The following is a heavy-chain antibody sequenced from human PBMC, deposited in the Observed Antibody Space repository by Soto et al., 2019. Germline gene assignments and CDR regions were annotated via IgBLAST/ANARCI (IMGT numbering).Heavy chain of an antibody. V-gene: IGHV4-34*01. CDR2: VGHSGGT. J-gene: IGHJ5*02. Sequence: SETLSLTCAVSGGSFTGYTWIWIRQPPGKGLELIGEVGHSGGTNYNPSLKSRVTISIDTSRNQFSLKLSSVTAADTAVYYCARRVFSSSSWLDPGAQGTQVTVSS. CDR3: ARRVFSSSSWLDP. D-gene: IGHD6-13*01. CDR1: GGSFTGYT.